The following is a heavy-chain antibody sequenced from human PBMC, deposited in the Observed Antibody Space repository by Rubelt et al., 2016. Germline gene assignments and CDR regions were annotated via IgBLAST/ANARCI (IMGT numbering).Heavy chain of an antibody. D-gene: IGHD6-6*01. Sequence: QLQLQESGPGLVEPSETLSLTCTVSGGSISTSSYYWGWIRQPPGKGLEWSATIYYTGSTYYNPSLKSRGTISVDTPQNQFSLRLSSVTAADTAVYYCARGAESSRSQPAYFDYWGQGTLVIVSS. CDR2: IYYTGST. V-gene: IGHV4-39*07. CDR3: ARGAESSRSQPAYFDY. CDR1: GGSISTSSYY. J-gene: IGHJ4*02.